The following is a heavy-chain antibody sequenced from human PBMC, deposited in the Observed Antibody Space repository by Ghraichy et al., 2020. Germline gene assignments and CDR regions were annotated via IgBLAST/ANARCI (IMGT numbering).Heavy chain of an antibody. CDR2: ISGSGGST. J-gene: IGHJ4*02. V-gene: IGHV3-23*01. CDR1: GFTFSSYA. D-gene: IGHD4-17*01. CDR3: AKDTGVGVTTLGMGFDY. Sequence: GGSLRLSCAASGFTFSSYAMSWVRQAPGKGLEWVSAISGSGGSTYYADSVKGRFTISRDNSKNTLYLQMNSLRAEDTAVYYCAKDTGVGVTTLGMGFDYWGQGTLVTVSS.